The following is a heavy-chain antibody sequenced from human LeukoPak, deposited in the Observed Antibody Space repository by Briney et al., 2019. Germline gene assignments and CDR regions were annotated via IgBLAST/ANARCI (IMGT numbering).Heavy chain of an antibody. D-gene: IGHD3-22*01. J-gene: IGHJ4*02. Sequence: GASVKVTCKASGYTFTSYAMHWVRQAPGQRLEWMGWINAGNGNTKYSQEFQGRVTITRDTSASTAYMELRSLRPDDTAVYYCARADPPYDSSGYLTDWGQGTLVTVSS. CDR1: GYTFTSYA. CDR2: INAGNGNT. V-gene: IGHV1-3*01. CDR3: ARADPPYDSSGYLTD.